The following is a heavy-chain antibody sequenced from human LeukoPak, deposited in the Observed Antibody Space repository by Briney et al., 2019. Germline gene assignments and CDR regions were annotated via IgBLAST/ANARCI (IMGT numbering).Heavy chain of an antibody. CDR3: AKGGPNNLYYFDY. Sequence: GGSLRLSCAASGFTVSSNYMTWVRQAPGKGLEWVSIVYSGGSTYYADSVKGRFTISRDNSKNTLYLQMNSLRAEDTAVYYCAKGGPNNLYYFDYWGQGTLVSVSS. CDR1: GFTVSSNY. CDR2: VYSGGST. J-gene: IGHJ4*02. D-gene: IGHD1/OR15-1a*01. V-gene: IGHV3-53*01.